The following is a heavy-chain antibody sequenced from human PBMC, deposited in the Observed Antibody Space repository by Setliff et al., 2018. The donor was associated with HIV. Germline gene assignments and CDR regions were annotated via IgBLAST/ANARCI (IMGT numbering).Heavy chain of an antibody. CDR3: ARERGPAGQWLYDY. V-gene: IGHV3-48*03. D-gene: IGHD6-19*01. Sequence: GSLRLSCAASGFIFTNYEMNWVRQAPGKGLEWVSYISNDGATIYSADSVKGRFTISSDNAKNSLYLQMNSLRAEDTAVYYCARERGPAGQWLYDYWGQGTLVTVSS. CDR2: ISNDGATI. J-gene: IGHJ4*02. CDR1: GFIFTNYE.